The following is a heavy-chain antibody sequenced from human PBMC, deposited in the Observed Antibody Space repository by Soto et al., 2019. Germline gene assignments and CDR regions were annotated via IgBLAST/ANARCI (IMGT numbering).Heavy chain of an antibody. V-gene: IGHV3-30*18. CDR3: AKNAAVALWGYYYYGMDV. D-gene: IGHD6-19*01. CDR2: ISYDGSNK. Sequence: QVQLVESGGGVVQPGRSLRLSCAASGFTFSSYGMHWVRQAPGKGLEWVAVISYDGSNKYYADSVKGRFSISRDNSKNTLYLQMNSLRAEDTAVYYCAKNAAVALWGYYYYGMDVWGQGTTVTVSS. CDR1: GFTFSSYG. J-gene: IGHJ6*02.